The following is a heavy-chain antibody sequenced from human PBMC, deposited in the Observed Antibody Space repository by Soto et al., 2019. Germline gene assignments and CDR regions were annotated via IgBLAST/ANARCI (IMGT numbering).Heavy chain of an antibody. J-gene: IGHJ6*02. Sequence: SETLSLTCAVSCGSISSSNWWSWVRQPPGKGLEWIGEIYHSGSTNYNPSLKSRVTISVDKSKNQFSLKLSSVTAADTAVYYCARGGATYYDILTGYYYYYGMDVWGQGTAVTVSS. D-gene: IGHD3-9*01. CDR1: CGSISSSNW. V-gene: IGHV4-4*02. CDR2: IYHSGST. CDR3: ARGGATYYDILTGYYYYYGMDV.